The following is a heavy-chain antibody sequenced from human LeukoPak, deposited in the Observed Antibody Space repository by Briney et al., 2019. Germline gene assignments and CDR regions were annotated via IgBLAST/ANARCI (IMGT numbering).Heavy chain of an antibody. CDR1: GGSISSGGYY. V-gene: IGHV4-31*03. CDR3: ARGAAANFEFDY. D-gene: IGHD6-13*01. Sequence: PSETLSLTCIVSGGSISSGGYYWSWIRQHPGKGLEWIGYIYYSGSTYYNPSLKSRVTISVDTSKNQFSLKLSSVTAADTAVYYCARGAAANFEFDYWGQGTLVTVSS. J-gene: IGHJ4*02. CDR2: IYYSGST.